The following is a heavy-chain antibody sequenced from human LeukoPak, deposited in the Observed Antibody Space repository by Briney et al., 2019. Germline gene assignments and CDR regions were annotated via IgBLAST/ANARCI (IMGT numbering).Heavy chain of an antibody. CDR1: GFPFSSYA. V-gene: IGHV3-23*01. Sequence: TGGSLRLSCAASGFPFSSYAMSWVRQAPGKGLEWVSTVTASDGNTYYADSVKGRFTISRDNSKNTLYLQVNSLRDEDTAVYYCAKGDYYGSGSFFKNGMDVWGQGTTVTVSS. CDR3: AKGDYYGSGSFFKNGMDV. CDR2: VTASDGNT. J-gene: IGHJ6*02. D-gene: IGHD3-10*01.